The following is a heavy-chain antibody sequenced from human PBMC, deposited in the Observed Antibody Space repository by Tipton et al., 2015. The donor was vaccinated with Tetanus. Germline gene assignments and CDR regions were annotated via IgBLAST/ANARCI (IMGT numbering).Heavy chain of an antibody. CDR2: TSYTGST. CDR3: VRVIYSLGYFPDF. V-gene: IGHV4-59*01. Sequence: QVQLVQSGAEVKPSETLSLTCSVSGGSTSSYYWSWIRQPPGKGLEWIGDTSYTGSTTYNPSLQSRVTISVDTSKDQISLRLRSVTAADTAVYHCVRVIYSLGYFPDFWGQGTLVSVSS. J-gene: IGHJ4*02. D-gene: IGHD2/OR15-2a*01. CDR1: GGSTSSYY.